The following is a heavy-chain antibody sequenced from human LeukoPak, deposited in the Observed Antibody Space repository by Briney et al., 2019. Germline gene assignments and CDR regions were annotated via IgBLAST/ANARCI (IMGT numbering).Heavy chain of an antibody. CDR2: IYYSGST. Sequence: PSETLSVTCTVSGGSITIYYWGWIRQPPGKGLEWIGSIYYSGSTNYNPSLKSRVTISVDTSKNQFSLKLSSVTAADTAVYYCASGGYSSVETPDIDWFDPWGQGTLVTVSS. V-gene: IGHV4-59*01. D-gene: IGHD6-19*01. CDR3: ASGGYSSVETPDIDWFDP. CDR1: GGSITIYY. J-gene: IGHJ5*02.